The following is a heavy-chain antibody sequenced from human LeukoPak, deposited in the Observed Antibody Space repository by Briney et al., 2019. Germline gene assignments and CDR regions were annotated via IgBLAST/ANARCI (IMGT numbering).Heavy chain of an antibody. D-gene: IGHD1-26*01. CDR1: GFTFGDYV. CDR2: IRSKAYGGTT. V-gene: IGHV3-49*04. Sequence: GGSLRLSCTASGFTFGDYVMSWVRQAPGKGLEWEGFIRSKAYGGTTEYAASVKGRFTISRDDSKSIAYLQMNSLKTEDTAVYYCARVGSLESIGYMDVWGQGTTVTVSS. CDR3: ARVGSLESIGYMDV. J-gene: IGHJ6*02.